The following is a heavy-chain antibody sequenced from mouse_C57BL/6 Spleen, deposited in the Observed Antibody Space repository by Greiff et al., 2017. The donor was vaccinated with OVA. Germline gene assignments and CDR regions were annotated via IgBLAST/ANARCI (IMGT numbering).Heavy chain of an antibody. CDR1: GYTFTSYW. CDR3: ARLDSNYGMDY. CDR2: IDPSDSYT. D-gene: IGHD2-5*01. J-gene: IGHJ4*01. Sequence: VQLQQPGAELVMPGASVKLSCKASGYTFTSYWMHWVKQRPGQGLEWIGEIDPSDSYTNYNQKFKGKSTLTVDKSSSTAYMQLSSLTSEDSAVYYCARLDSNYGMDYWGQGTSVTVSS. V-gene: IGHV1-69*01.